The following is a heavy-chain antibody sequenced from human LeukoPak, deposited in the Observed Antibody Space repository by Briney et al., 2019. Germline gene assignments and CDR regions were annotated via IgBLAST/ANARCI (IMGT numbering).Heavy chain of an antibody. CDR3: ARDLRHNWNYIDYYYMDV. CDR2: TYYRSKWYN. V-gene: IGHV6-1*01. Sequence: SQTLSLTCAISGCSVSSNSAAWNWIRQSPSRGLEWLGRTYYRSKWYNDYAVSVKSRITINPDTSKNQFSLQLNSVTPEDTAVYYCARDLRHNWNYIDYYYMDVWGKGTTVTVSS. CDR1: GCSVSSNSAA. D-gene: IGHD1-7*01. J-gene: IGHJ6*03.